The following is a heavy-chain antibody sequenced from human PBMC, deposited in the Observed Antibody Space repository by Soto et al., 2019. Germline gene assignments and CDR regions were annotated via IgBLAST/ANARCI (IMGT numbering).Heavy chain of an antibody. D-gene: IGHD3-10*01. CDR2: IYYSGST. CDR3: ARGGLWSLDS. V-gene: IGHV4-31*03. Sequence: PSETLSLTCTVPGGSISSGGYYWSWIRQHPGKGLEWIGYIYYSGSTYYNPSLKSRVTISVDTSKNQFSLKLSSVTADDTAVYYCARGGLWSLDSWGQGALVTVSS. J-gene: IGHJ4*02. CDR1: GGSISSGGYY.